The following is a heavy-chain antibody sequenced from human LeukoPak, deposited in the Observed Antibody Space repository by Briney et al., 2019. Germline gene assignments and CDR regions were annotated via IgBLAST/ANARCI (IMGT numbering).Heavy chain of an antibody. CDR3: ARGDCSSTSCYYFDY. CDR1: GGTFSSYT. CDR2: IIPILGIA. J-gene: IGHJ4*02. Sequence: SVKVSCKASGGTFSSYTISWVRQAPGQGLEWMGRIIPILGIANYAQKFQGRVTITADESTSTAYMELSSLRSEDTAVYYCARGDCSSTSCYYFDYWGQGTLVTVSS. D-gene: IGHD2-2*01. V-gene: IGHV1-69*02.